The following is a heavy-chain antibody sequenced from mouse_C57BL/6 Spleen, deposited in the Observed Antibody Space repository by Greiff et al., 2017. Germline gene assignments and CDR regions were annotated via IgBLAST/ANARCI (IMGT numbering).Heavy chain of an antibody. J-gene: IGHJ4*01. V-gene: IGHV1-22*01. CDR3: AYGSSLGDY. CDR2: INPNNGGT. Sequence: EVQRVESGPELVKPGASVKMSCKASGYTFTDYNMHWVKQSHGKSLEWIGYINPNNGGTSYNQKFKGKATLTVNKSSSTAYMELRSLTSEDSAVYYCAYGSSLGDYWGQGTSVTVSS. D-gene: IGHD1-1*01. CDR1: GYTFTDYN.